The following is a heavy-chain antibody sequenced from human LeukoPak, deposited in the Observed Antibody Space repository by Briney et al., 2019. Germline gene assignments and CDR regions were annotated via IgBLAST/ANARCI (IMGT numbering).Heavy chain of an antibody. D-gene: IGHD2-15*01. CDR2: IRYDGSNK. CDR3: AKAPSGGSWRFDY. Sequence: GGSLRLSCAASGFTFSSYGMHWVRQAPGKGLEWVAFIRYDGSNKYYADSVKGRFTISRDNSENTLYLQMNSLRAEDTAVYYCAKAPSGGSWRFDYWGQGTLVTVSS. V-gene: IGHV3-30*02. J-gene: IGHJ4*02. CDR1: GFTFSSYG.